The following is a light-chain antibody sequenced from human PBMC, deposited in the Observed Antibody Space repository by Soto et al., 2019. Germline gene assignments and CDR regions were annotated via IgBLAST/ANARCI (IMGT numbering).Light chain of an antibody. CDR3: QQYYTYPWT. V-gene: IGKV1-8*01. Sequence: AIRMTQSPSSLSASTGDKVTITCRASQDVSSSLAWYQQKPGKAPKLLIFAASTLQSGVPSRFSGSGSETDFTLTISCLQSEDFATYYCQQYYTYPWTFGQGTKVEF. J-gene: IGKJ1*01. CDR2: AAS. CDR1: QDVSSS.